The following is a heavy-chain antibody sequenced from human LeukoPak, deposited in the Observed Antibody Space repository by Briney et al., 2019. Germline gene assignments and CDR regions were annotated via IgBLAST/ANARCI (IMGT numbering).Heavy chain of an antibody. CDR2: IYYSGST. Sequence: PSETLSLTCTVSGGSISGSSYYWGWIRQPPGKGLEWIGSIYYSGSTYYNPSLKSRVTISVDTSKNQFSLKLSSVTAADTAVYYCARHGRLGQSDGMDVWGQGTTVTVSS. CDR3: ARHGRLGQSDGMDV. CDR1: GGSISGSSYY. V-gene: IGHV4-39*01. D-gene: IGHD6-25*01. J-gene: IGHJ6*02.